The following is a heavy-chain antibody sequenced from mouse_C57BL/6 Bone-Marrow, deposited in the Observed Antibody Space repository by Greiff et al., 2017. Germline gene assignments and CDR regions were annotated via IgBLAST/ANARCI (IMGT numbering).Heavy chain of an antibody. CDR1: GFTFSSYG. J-gene: IGHJ2*01. Sequence: EVHLVESGGDLVKPGGSLKLSCAASGFTFSSYGMSWVRQTPDKRLEWVATISSGGSYTYYPDSVKGRFTISGDNAKNTLYLQMSSLKSEDTAMYYCARGGVVATNYFDYWGQGTTLTVSS. CDR2: ISSGGSYT. D-gene: IGHD1-1*01. CDR3: ARGGVVATNYFDY. V-gene: IGHV5-6*01.